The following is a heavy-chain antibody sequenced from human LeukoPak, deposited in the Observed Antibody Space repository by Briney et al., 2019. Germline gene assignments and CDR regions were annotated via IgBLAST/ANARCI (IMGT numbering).Heavy chain of an antibody. D-gene: IGHD3-22*01. Sequence: SETLSLTCTVSGGSISSYYWGWIRQPPGKGLEWIGSIYHSGSTYYNPSLKSRVTISVDTSKNQFSLKLSSVTAADTAVYYCARDSSDYYDTYAFDIWGQGTMVTVSS. CDR3: ARDSSDYYDTYAFDI. CDR2: IYHSGST. V-gene: IGHV4-38-2*02. CDR1: GGSISSYY. J-gene: IGHJ3*02.